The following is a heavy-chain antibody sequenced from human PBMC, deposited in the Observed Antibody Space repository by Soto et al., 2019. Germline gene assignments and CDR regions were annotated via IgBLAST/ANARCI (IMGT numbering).Heavy chain of an antibody. D-gene: IGHD5-18*01. CDR2: ISGSGGST. CDR3: AKDPLRGYSYGLGYYFDY. V-gene: IGHV3-23*01. Sequence: GGSLRLSCAASGFTFSSYAMSWVRQAPGKGLEWVSAISGSGGSTYYADSVKGRFTISRDNSKNTLYLQMNSLRAEDTAVYYCAKDPLRGYSYGLGYYFDYWGQGTLVTVSS. CDR1: GFTFSSYA. J-gene: IGHJ4*02.